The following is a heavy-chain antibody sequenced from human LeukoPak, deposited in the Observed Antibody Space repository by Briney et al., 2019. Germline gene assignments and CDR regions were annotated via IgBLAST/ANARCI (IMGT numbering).Heavy chain of an antibody. D-gene: IGHD3-10*01. CDR3: AKIYYYGSGSYPPPYYYYYGMDV. J-gene: IGHJ6*02. V-gene: IGHV3-23*01. CDR1: GFTFSSYA. Sequence: GGSLRLSCAASGFTFSSYAMSWVRQAPGKGLEWVSAISGSGGSTYYADSVKGRFTISRDNSKNTLYLQMNSLRAEDTAVYCCAKIYYYGSGSYPPPYYYYYGMDVWGQGTTVTVSS. CDR2: ISGSGGST.